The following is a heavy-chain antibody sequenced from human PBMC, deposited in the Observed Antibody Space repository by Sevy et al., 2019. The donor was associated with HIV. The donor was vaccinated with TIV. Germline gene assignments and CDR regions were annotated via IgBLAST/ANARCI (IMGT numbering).Heavy chain of an antibody. J-gene: IGHJ3*02. CDR2: ISSSSSTL. CDR3: ARHSEVPAVPKLVAFDI. V-gene: IGHV3-48*02. D-gene: IGHD2-2*01. CDR1: GFTFSSYS. Sequence: GGSLRLSCAASGFTFSSYSMNWVRQAPGKGLEWVSYISSSSSTLYYADSVKGGFTISRDNAKNSVYLQRNSLRDEESAVYYCARHSEVPAVPKLVAFDIWGQGTMVTVSS.